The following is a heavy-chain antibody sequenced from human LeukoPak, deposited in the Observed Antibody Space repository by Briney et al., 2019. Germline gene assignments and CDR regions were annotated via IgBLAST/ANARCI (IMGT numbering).Heavy chain of an antibody. J-gene: IGHJ4*02. D-gene: IGHD2-2*01. CDR2: ISGNGGST. CDR1: GFTFSNYS. CDR3: AKDRSSSTSCSNY. Sequence: GGSLGLSCEPSGFTFSNYSLTWARQAQGKGLEWASGISGNGGSTSYADSVKGRFTISRDNSKNTLYLQMNSLRAEDTAVYYCAKDRSSSTSCSNYWGQGTLVTVSS. V-gene: IGHV3-23*01.